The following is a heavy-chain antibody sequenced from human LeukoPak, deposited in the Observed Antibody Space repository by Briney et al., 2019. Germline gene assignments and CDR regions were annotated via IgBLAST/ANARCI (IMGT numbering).Heavy chain of an antibody. CDR1: GYTFTSYD. CDR2: MNPNSGNT. CDR3: ARGGRYCSSTSCYT. Sequence: ASVKVSSKASGYTFTSYDINWVRQATGQGLEWMGWMNPNSGNTGYAQKFQGRVTITRNTSISTAYMELSSLRSEDTAVYYCARGGRYCSSTSCYTWGQGTLVTVSS. D-gene: IGHD2-2*02. J-gene: IGHJ4*02. V-gene: IGHV1-8*03.